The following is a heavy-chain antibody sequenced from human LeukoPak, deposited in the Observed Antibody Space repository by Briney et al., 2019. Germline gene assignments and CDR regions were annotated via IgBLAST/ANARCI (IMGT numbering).Heavy chain of an antibody. CDR1: GFTFSTYW. CDR3: AELGITMIGGV. V-gene: IGHV3-7*01. J-gene: IGHJ6*04. CDR2: IKPDGSEK. Sequence: AGGSLRLSCAVSGFTFSTYWMSWVRQAPRKGLEWVANIKPDGSEKYYVDSVKGRFTISRDNAKNSLYLQMNSLRAEDTAVYYCAELGITMIGGVWGKGTTVTISS. D-gene: IGHD3-10*02.